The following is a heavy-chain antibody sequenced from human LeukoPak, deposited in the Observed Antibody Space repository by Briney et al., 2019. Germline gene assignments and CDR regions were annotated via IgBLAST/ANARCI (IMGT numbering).Heavy chain of an antibody. Sequence: GGSLRLSCAVSGVSVNSHFMGWVRQAPGKGLEWVSLISMEGITHHADSVRGRFTISRDNSKNILYLQMNSLRVDDTAFYYCARGRGGDWGRGALVTVSS. CDR2: ISMEGIT. CDR1: GVSVNSHF. J-gene: IGHJ4*02. CDR3: ARGRGGD. D-gene: IGHD2-15*01. V-gene: IGHV3-53*01.